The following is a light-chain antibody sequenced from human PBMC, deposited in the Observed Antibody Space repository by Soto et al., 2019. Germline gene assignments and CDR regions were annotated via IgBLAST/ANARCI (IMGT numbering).Light chain of an antibody. J-gene: IGKJ5*01. Sequence: DIMKPQSPRSLPVTPGQPACISFSPLQRLLHSDAYNYLGSYLQQPGQPRHLLIYLGSGRASGVPGRFSGSGGVREFTLKISRGEAEDVGVYYCMQALQTPTFGQGT. V-gene: IGKV2-28*01. CDR2: LGS. CDR1: QRLLHSDAYNY. CDR3: MQALQTPT.